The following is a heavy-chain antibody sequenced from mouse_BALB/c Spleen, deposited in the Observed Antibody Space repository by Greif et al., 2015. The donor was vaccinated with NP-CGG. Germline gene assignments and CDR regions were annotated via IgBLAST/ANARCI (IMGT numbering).Heavy chain of an antibody. Sequence: DVKLVESGGGLVKPGGSLKLSCAASGFTFSDYYMYWVRQTPEKRLEWVATISDGGSYTYYPDSVKGRFTISRDNAKNNLYLQMSSLKSEDTAMYYCARDKLGRFAYWGQGTLVTVSA. CDR2: ISDGGSYT. V-gene: IGHV5-4*02. CDR1: GFTFSDYY. D-gene: IGHD4-1*01. CDR3: ARDKLGRFAY. J-gene: IGHJ3*01.